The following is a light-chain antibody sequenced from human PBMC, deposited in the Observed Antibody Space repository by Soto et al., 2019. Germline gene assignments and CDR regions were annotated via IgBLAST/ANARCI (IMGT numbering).Light chain of an antibody. V-gene: IGKV1-12*01. CDR3: LQSDSFPHT. CDR2: AAS. Sequence: DLQMAQSPSSVSASVGDRVTITCRASQGISSWLAWYQQKPGKGPKLLIYAASSLQSGVPSRFSGSGSGTDFTLTISSLQPEYFATYYCLQSDSFPHTFGQGTRLEIK. CDR1: QGISSW. J-gene: IGKJ2*01.